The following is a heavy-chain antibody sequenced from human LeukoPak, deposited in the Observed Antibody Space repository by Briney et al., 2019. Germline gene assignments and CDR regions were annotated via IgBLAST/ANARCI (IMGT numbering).Heavy chain of an antibody. D-gene: IGHD3-10*01. CDR3: AKNYESGRGVPYGMDV. Sequence: GGSLRLSCAASGFTFSNYGMSWVRQAPGKGLEWVSVISGSGGSTHYADSVKGRFTSSRDNSKNTLYLQMSSLRDEDTAVYYCAKNYESGRGVPYGMDVWGQGTTVTDPS. J-gene: IGHJ6*02. CDR2: ISGSGGST. V-gene: IGHV3-23*01. CDR1: GFTFSNYG.